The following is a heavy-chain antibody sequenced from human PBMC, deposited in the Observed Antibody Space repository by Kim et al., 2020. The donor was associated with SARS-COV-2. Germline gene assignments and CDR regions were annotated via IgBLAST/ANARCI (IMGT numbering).Heavy chain of an antibody. D-gene: IGHD2-15*01. J-gene: IGHJ6*02. CDR2: ISYDGGNNK. Sequence: GGSLRLSCAASGFTFSSYAMHWVRQAPGKGLEWVAVISYDGGNNKYYADSVKGRFTISRDNSKNTLYLQMNSLRAEDTAVYYCARNPRSGGSRPPDYYYYGMDVWGQVTTVTVSS. V-gene: IGHV3-30*04. CDR1: GFTFSSYA. CDR3: ARNPRSGGSRPPDYYYYGMDV.